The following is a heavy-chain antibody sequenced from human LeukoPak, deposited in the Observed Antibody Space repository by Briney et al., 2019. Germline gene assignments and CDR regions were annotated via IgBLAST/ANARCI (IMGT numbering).Heavy chain of an antibody. Sequence: PSEALSLTCSVSGDSISNYYWGWIRQPPGKGLEWIGSIYYSGSTYYNPSLKSRVTISVDTSKNQFSLKLSSVTAADTAVYYCARGIPSGLYYYMDVWGKGTTVTVSS. CDR3: ARGIPSGLYYYMDV. V-gene: IGHV4-39*07. J-gene: IGHJ6*03. CDR1: GDSISNYY. CDR2: IYYSGST. D-gene: IGHD2-2*02.